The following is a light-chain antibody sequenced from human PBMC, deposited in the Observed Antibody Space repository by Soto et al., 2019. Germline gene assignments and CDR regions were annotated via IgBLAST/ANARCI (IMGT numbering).Light chain of an antibody. CDR2: LNSDGSH. J-gene: IGLJ2*01. CDR1: SGHSRNV. CDR3: QTWGTDIHVE. V-gene: IGLV4-69*02. Sequence: QLVLTQSPSASASLGASVKLTCILSSGHSRNVIAWHQQQPEKGPRYLMKLNSDGSHSKGDGIPDRFSGSSSGAERYLIISSLPSEDEADYYCQTWGTDIHVEFGGGTKLTVL.